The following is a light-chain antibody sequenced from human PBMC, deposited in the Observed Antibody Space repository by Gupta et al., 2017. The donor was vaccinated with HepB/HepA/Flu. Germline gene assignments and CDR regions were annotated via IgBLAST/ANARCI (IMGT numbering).Light chain of an antibody. J-gene: IGKJ1*01. V-gene: IGKV3-20*01. CDR1: QSVSSSY. CDR3: QQYGSSPQT. CDR2: GAS. Sequence: EIVLTQSPGTLSLSPGERATLSCRASQSVSSSYLGWYQQKPGQAPRLLIFGASSRATGIPDRFSCSGSGTDFTLTISGLEPEDFAVYYCQQYGSSPQTFGQGTTVEIK.